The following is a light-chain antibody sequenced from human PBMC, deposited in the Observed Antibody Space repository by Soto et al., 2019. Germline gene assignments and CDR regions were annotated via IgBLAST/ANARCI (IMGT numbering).Light chain of an antibody. CDR1: QHISHY. V-gene: IGKV1-33*01. CDR2: DVS. Sequence: IQMTQTPSSLSASVGDRVTITCQATQHISHYLHWYQQKPGKAPRLLIYDVSKLQTGVPSMFSGSGSGTYFTLTISSLLPEYIATYYCQHYGNLPYTFGPGTKLEIK. J-gene: IGKJ2*01. CDR3: QHYGNLPYT.